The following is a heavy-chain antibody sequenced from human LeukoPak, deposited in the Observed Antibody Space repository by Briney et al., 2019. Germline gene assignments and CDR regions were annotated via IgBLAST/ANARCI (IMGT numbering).Heavy chain of an antibody. Sequence: SETLSLTCAVYGDSFINYYWTWIRQPPGKGLEWIGEVNHSGSTSYSPSLKSRVTISVDTSKNQFSLKLSSVTAADTAVYYCARYNYDFWSGYSKWFDPWGQGTLVTVSS. V-gene: IGHV4-34*01. D-gene: IGHD3-3*01. J-gene: IGHJ5*02. CDR1: GDSFINYY. CDR3: ARYNYDFWSGYSKWFDP. CDR2: VNHSGST.